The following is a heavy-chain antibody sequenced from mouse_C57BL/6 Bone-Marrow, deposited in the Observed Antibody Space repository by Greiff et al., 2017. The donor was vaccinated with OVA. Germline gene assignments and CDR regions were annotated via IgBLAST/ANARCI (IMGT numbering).Heavy chain of an antibody. V-gene: IGHV3-6*01. CDR1: GYSITSGYY. J-gene: IGHJ3*01. Sequence: EVHLVESGPGLVKPSQSLSLTCSVTGYSITSGYYWNWIRQFPGNKLEWMGYISYDGSNNYNPSLKNRISITRDTSKNQFFLMLNSVTTEDTATYYCSREWAWFAYGGQGTLVTVSA. CDR3: SREWAWFAY. CDR2: ISYDGSN.